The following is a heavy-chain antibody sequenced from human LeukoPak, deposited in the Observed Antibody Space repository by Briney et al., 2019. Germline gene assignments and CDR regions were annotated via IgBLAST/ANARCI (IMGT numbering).Heavy chain of an antibody. CDR1: GFTFDDYA. Sequence: GGSLRLSCAASGFTFDDYAMHWVRQAPGKGLEWVSGISWNSGSIGYADSVKGRFTISRDNAKNSLYLQINSLRAEDTAVYYCAKDYSGLRPRFDYWGQGTLVTVSS. V-gene: IGHV3-9*01. J-gene: IGHJ4*02. CDR3: AKDYSGLRPRFDY. D-gene: IGHD3-16*01. CDR2: ISWNSGSI.